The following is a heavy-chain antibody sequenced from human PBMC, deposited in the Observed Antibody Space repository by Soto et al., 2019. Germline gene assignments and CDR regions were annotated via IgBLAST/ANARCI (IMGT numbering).Heavy chain of an antibody. CDR1: GFTFSDYY. Sequence: GGSLRLSCAASGFTFSDYYMTWIRQAPGKGLEWVSYISSSGTGIYYADSMEGRFTISRDNAKKSLYLQMSSLRAEDTAVYYCAREYSDDFDIWGQGTMVTVSS. J-gene: IGHJ3*02. CDR3: AREYSDDFDI. V-gene: IGHV3-11*01. CDR2: ISSSGTGI. D-gene: IGHD2-15*01.